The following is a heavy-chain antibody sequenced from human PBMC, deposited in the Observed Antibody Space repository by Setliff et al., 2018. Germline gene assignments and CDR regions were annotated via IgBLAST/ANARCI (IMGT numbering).Heavy chain of an antibody. Sequence: GGSLRLSCAASGFTFRNYYMHWVRQVPGKGLMWVSYIKSVGSYTVYADSVEGRFTISRDNAKNTLYLQMNSLGAEDTAVYYCARDSYTSPDYWGQGTLVTVSS. V-gene: IGHV3-74*01. J-gene: IGHJ4*02. CDR2: IKSVGSYT. D-gene: IGHD6-13*01. CDR3: ARDSYTSPDY. CDR1: GFTFRNYY.